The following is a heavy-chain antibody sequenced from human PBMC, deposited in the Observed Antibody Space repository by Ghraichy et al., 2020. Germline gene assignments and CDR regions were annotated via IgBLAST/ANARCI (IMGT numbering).Heavy chain of an antibody. CDR1: GGSFDSYY. V-gene: IGHV4-34*01. CDR3: ARGRKSSQQMVPLPFDF. J-gene: IGHJ4*02. D-gene: IGHD2-8*01. CDR2: INHYGAT. Sequence: SETLSLTCAVYGGSFDSYYWSWIRQAPGKGLEWIAEINHYGATNYSPSLKSRVTLSVDRVKSQFSLKLSSMTAADTAVYYCARGRKSSQQMVPLPFDFWGQGPLVTVSS.